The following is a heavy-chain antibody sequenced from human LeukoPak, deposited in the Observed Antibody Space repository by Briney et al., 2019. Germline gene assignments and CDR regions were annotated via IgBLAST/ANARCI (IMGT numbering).Heavy chain of an antibody. CDR1: GGSVISTTYY. D-gene: IGHD2-15*01. CDR2: IYYSGST. V-gene: IGHV4-61*01. Sequence: SETLSLTCTVSGGSVISTTYYWSWIRQPPGKGLEWIGYIYYSGSTNYNSSLKSRVTISVDTSKNQFSLKLSSVTAADTAVYYWARGPCRGGGCYRGVINWFDPWGQGTLVTVSS. J-gene: IGHJ5*02. CDR3: ARGPCRGGGCYRGVINWFDP.